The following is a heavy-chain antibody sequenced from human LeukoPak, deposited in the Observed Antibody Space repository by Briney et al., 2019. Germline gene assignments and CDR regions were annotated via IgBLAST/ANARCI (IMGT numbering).Heavy chain of an antibody. CDR3: ARVGGSHDYPHGGLDY. CDR1: GFTFSSYE. J-gene: IGHJ4*02. V-gene: IGHV3-48*03. D-gene: IGHD3-16*01. CDR2: ISSSGSTI. Sequence: PGGSLRLSCAASGFTFSSYEMNWVRQAPGKGLEWVSYISSSGSTIYYADSVKGRFTISRDNAKNSLYLQMNSLRAEDTAVYYCARVGGSHDYPHGGLDYWGQGTLVTVSS.